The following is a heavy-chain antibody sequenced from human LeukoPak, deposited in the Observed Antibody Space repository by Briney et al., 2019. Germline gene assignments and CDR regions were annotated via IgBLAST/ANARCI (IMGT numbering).Heavy chain of an antibody. D-gene: IGHD6-13*01. CDR2: IGRSGGST. V-gene: IGHV3-23*01. J-gene: IGHJ4*02. Sequence: PGGSLRLSCAASGFTFSSYAMSWVRQAQGKGLEWASSIGRSGGSTYYADSVKGRFTISRDNSKNTLYLQMNSLRAEDTAVYYCAKVETAAAATLRGFDYWGQGTLVTVSS. CDR3: AKVETAAAATLRGFDY. CDR1: GFTFSSYA.